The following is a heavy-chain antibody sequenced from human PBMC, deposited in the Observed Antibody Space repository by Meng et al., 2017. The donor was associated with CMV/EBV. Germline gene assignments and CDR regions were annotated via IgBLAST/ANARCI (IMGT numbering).Heavy chain of an antibody. J-gene: IGHJ6*02. D-gene: IGHD3-10*01. CDR3: ARRSVYGWFDR. Sequence: SETLSLTCTVSGGSINSNNYYWGWIRQPPGKGLEWIGSISYSGSTYYNPSLKSRVTISVDTSKNQFSLKLSSVTAADTAVHFCARRSVYGWFDRWGQGTTVTVSS. V-gene: IGHV4-39*01. CDR2: ISYSGST. CDR1: GGSINSNNYY.